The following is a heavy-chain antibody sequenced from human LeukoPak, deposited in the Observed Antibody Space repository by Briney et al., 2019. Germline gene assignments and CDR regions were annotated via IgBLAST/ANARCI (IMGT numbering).Heavy chain of an antibody. Sequence: ASVTVSCKPSGYTFTGYYMHWVRPAPGQGLEWVGWINPNSGGTNYAQKFQGWVTITGDTSISQAYLELSRLRSDDTAVYYCARDLGDTYGSVGDFDYWGQGTLVTVSS. V-gene: IGHV1-2*04. CDR3: ARDLGDTYGSVGDFDY. D-gene: IGHD3-10*01. J-gene: IGHJ4*02. CDR1: GYTFTGYY. CDR2: INPNSGGT.